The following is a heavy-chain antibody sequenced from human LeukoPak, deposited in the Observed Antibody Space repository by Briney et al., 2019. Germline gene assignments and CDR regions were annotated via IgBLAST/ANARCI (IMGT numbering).Heavy chain of an antibody. Sequence: GGSLRLSCAASGFTFNSYEMNWVRQAPGKGLEWVSFITSSGNTIYYADSVKGRFIISRDNAKNSLDLQMNSQRAEDTAVYYCTRGSTTWYFDYWGQGTLVTVSS. CDR3: TRGSTTWYFDY. CDR2: ITSSGNTI. CDR1: GFTFNSYE. D-gene: IGHD1-14*01. V-gene: IGHV3-48*03. J-gene: IGHJ4*02.